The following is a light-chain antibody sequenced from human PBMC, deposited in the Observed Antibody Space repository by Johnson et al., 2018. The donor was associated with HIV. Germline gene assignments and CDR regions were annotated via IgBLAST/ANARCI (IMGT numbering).Light chain of an antibody. CDR2: ESN. V-gene: IGLV1-51*02. J-gene: IGLJ1*01. Sequence: QSVLTQPPSVSAAPGQKVTVSCSGNTSNIENNYVSWYQHFPGAAPKLLIYESNTRPSGIPDRFSGSKSGTSATLGITGLQPGDEADYYCGTWDSSLSAPVFGTGTKVTVL. CDR1: TSNIENNY. CDR3: GTWDSSLSAPV.